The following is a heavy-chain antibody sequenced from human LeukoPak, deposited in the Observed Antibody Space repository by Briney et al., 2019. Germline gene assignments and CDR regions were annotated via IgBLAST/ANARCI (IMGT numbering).Heavy chain of an antibody. V-gene: IGHV4-59*08. CDR1: GGSINNYY. J-gene: IGHJ4*02. CDR3: ARRQVASYFDY. Sequence: SETLSLTCIVSGGSINNYYWSWIRQPPGKGLEWIGYIYYSGSTNYNSLFKSRVTISVDTSKNQFSPKLSSVTAADTAVYFCARRQVASYFDYWGQGNLVTVSS. CDR2: IYYSGST.